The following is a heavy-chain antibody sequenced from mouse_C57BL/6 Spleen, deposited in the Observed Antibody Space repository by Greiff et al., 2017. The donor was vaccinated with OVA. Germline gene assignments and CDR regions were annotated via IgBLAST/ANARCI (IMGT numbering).Heavy chain of an antibody. CDR1: GYTFTSYG. CDR2: IYPRSGNT. CDR3: ARRRDYAMDY. Sequence: QVTLKESGAELARPGASVKLSCKASGYTFTSYGISWVKQRTGQGLEWIGEIYPRSGNTYYNEKFKGKATLTADKSSSTAYMELRSLTSEDSAVYFCARRRDYAMDYWGQGTSVTVSS. V-gene: IGHV1-81*01. J-gene: IGHJ4*01.